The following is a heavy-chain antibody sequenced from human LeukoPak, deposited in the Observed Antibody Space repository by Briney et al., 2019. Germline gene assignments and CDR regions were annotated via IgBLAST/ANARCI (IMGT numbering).Heavy chain of an antibody. CDR2: ISAYNGNT. Sequence: ASVKVSCKVSGYTLTELSMHWVRQAPGQGLEWMGWISAYNGNTNYAQKLQGRVTMTTDTSTSTAYMELRSLRSDDTAVYYCARDRYYYGSGSYYSYNWFDPWGQGTLVTVSS. V-gene: IGHV1-18*01. J-gene: IGHJ5*02. D-gene: IGHD3-10*01. CDR1: GYTLTELS. CDR3: ARDRYYYGSGSYYSYNWFDP.